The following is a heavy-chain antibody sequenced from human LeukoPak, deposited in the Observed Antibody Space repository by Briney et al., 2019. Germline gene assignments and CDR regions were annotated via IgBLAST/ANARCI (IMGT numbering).Heavy chain of an antibody. CDR3: ARDRDYRPFDY. CDR1: GYTFTGYY. D-gene: IGHD3-16*01. CDR2: INPNSGGT. J-gene: IGHJ4*02. Sequence: ASVKVSCKASGYTFTGYYIHWVRQAPGQGLEWMGWINPNSGGTNYAQKFQGRVTMTRDTSISTAYMKLSRLRSDDTAVYYCARDRDYRPFDYWGQGTLVTVSS. V-gene: IGHV1-2*02.